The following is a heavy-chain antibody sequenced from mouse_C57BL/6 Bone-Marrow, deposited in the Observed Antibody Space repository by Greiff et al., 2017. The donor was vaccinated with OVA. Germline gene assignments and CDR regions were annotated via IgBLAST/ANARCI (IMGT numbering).Heavy chain of an antibody. CDR1: GYTFTSYT. V-gene: IGHV1-4*01. D-gene: IGHD2-3*01. Sequence: VQLQQSGAELARPGASVKKSCKASGYTFTSYTMHWVKQRPGQGLEWIGYINPSSGYTKYNQKFKDKATLTADKSSSTAYMQLSSLTSEDSAVYYCARYPIPYDGYGGLAYWGQGTLVTVSA. J-gene: IGHJ3*01. CDR2: INPSSGYT. CDR3: ARYPIPYDGYGGLAY.